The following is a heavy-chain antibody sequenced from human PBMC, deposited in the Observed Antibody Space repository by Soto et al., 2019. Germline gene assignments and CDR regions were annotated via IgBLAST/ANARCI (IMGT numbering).Heavy chain of an antibody. V-gene: IGHV3-21*01. CDR2: ISSTTNYV. CDR3: ARESEDLTSNFDY. J-gene: IGHJ4*02. CDR1: GFTFTRYS. Sequence: VGSLRLSCAASGFTFTRYSMNWVRQAPGKGLEWVSSISSTTNYVYYADSMKGRFTVSRDNAKNSVYLEMNSLSAEDTAVYYCARESEDLTSNFDYWGQGTLVTVSS.